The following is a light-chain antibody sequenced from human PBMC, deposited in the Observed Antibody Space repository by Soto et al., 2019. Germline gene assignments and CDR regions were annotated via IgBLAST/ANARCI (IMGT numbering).Light chain of an antibody. CDR1: QSLLHRNGYNY. CDR2: LGS. Sequence: DIVMTQSPLSLPVTPGEPASISCRSSQSLLHRNGYNYLDWYLQKPGQSPQLLIYLGSNRASGVPDRFSGSGSGTDFTLKFSRVEAEDVGVYYCMQALQTPTFGGGTKV. CDR3: MQALQTPT. V-gene: IGKV2-28*01. J-gene: IGKJ4*01.